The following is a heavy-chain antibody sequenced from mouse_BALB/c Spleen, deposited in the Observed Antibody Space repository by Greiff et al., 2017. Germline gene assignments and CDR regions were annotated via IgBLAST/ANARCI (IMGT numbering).Heavy chain of an antibody. CDR3: ARGSTTVVATPYFDV. D-gene: IGHD1-1*01. Sequence: EVKLMESGGGLVQPGGSRKLSCAASGFTFSDYGMAWVRQAPGKGPEWVAFISNLAYSIYYADTVTGRFTISRENAKNTLYLEMSSLRSEDTAMYYCARGSTTVVATPYFDVWGAGTTVTVSS. CDR2: ISNLAYSI. V-gene: IGHV5-15*02. CDR1: GFTFSDYG. J-gene: IGHJ1*01.